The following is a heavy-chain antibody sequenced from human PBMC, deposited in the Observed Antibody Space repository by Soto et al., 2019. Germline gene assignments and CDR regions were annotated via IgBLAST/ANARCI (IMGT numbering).Heavy chain of an antibody. Sequence: EGSLRLSCAASGFTFSSYAMHWVRQAPGKGLEWVAVISYDGSNKYYADSVKGRFTISRDNSKNTLYLQMNSLRAEDTAVYYCARAPCSGGSCERLYFDYWGQGTLVTVSS. V-gene: IGHV3-30-3*01. J-gene: IGHJ4*02. CDR1: GFTFSSYA. CDR3: ARAPCSGGSCERLYFDY. CDR2: ISYDGSNK. D-gene: IGHD2-15*01.